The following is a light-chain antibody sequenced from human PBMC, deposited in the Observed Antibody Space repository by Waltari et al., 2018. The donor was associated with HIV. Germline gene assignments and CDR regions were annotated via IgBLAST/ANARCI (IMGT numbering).Light chain of an antibody. CDR1: NIGTKS. V-gene: IGLV3-21*04. CDR3: HVWDTISDHVV. Sequence: SYVLTQPPSVSVAPGKTAKITCVGNNIGTKSVHWYQQKPDQAPVLVIYYNADRPSGIPELFSGSNSGNTATLTINRVEAGDEADYYCHVWDTISDHVVFGGGSKLTVL. J-gene: IGLJ2*01. CDR2: YNA.